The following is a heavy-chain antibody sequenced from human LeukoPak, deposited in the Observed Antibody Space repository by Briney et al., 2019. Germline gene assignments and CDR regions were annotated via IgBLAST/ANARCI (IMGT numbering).Heavy chain of an antibody. Sequence: GGSLRLSCAASGFTFSSHWMSWVRQAPGKGLEWVANINQDGSEKYYVDSVKGRFTISRDNAKNSLYLQMNSLRAEDTAVYYCARDGVVAGIYFDQWGQGTLVTVSS. CDR3: ARDGVVAGIYFDQ. CDR2: INQDGSEK. V-gene: IGHV3-7*01. J-gene: IGHJ4*02. D-gene: IGHD2-15*01. CDR1: GFTFSSHW.